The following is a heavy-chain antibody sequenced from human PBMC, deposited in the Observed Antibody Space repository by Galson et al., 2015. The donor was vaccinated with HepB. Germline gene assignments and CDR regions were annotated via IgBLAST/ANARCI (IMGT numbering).Heavy chain of an antibody. J-gene: IGHJ5*02. Sequence: SVKVSCKVSGYTLTELSMHWVRQAPGKGLEWMGGFDPEDGETIYAQKFQGRVTMTEDTSTDTAYMELSSLRSEDTAVYYCAIEEPQFRMSYYDSSVGWFDPWGQGTLVTVSS. CDR3: AIEEPQFRMSYYDSSVGWFDP. CDR1: GYTLTELS. CDR2: FDPEDGET. D-gene: IGHD3-22*01. V-gene: IGHV1-24*01.